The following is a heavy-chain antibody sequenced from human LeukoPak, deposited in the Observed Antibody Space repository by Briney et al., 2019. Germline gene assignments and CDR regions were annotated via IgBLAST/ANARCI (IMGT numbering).Heavy chain of an antibody. D-gene: IGHD1-26*01. Sequence: SETLSLTCAVYGGSFSGYYWSWIRQPPGKGLEWIGEINHSGSTNYNPSLKSRVTISVDTSKNQFSLKLSSVTAADTAVYYCARDGGSGSYYKNDAFDIWGQGTMVTVSS. CDR3: ARDGGSGSYYKNDAFDI. CDR1: GGSFSGYY. CDR2: INHSGST. V-gene: IGHV4-34*01. J-gene: IGHJ3*02.